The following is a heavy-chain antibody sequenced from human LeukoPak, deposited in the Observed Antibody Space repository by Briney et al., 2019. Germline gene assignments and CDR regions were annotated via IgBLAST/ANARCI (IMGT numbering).Heavy chain of an antibody. CDR1: GLTFINYV. V-gene: IGHV3-23*01. J-gene: IGHJ4*02. D-gene: IGHD1-26*01. Sequence: PGGSLRLSCAVSGLTFINYVMTWVRQAPGKGLEWVSSISASAAMTYYADSVRSRFTVSRDNSNNTLYLQMSSLTAADTAVYYCAKDRSIGTYYTFDHWGQGTLVTVSS. CDR2: ISASAAMT. CDR3: AKDRSIGTYYTFDH.